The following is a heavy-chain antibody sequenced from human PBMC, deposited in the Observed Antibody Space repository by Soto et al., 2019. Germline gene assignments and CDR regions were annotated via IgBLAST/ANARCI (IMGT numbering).Heavy chain of an antibody. Sequence: SETLSLTCTVYGVSFSGYYWSWIRQPPGKGLEWIGEINHSGSTNYNPSLKSRVTISVDTSKNQFSLKLSSVTAADTAVYYCARLPRNYWGQGTLVTVSS. V-gene: IGHV4-34*01. CDR2: INHSGST. CDR3: ARLPRNY. CDR1: GVSFSGYY. J-gene: IGHJ4*02. D-gene: IGHD6-6*01.